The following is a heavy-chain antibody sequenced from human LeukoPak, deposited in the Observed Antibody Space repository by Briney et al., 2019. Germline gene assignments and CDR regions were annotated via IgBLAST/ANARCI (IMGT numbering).Heavy chain of an antibody. CDR2: ISAYNGNT. J-gene: IGHJ4*02. CDR3: ARTGEDVMYYYDSSGYYSDY. D-gene: IGHD3-22*01. Sequence: ASVKVSCKASGYTFTSYGISWVRQAPGQGLEWMGWISAYNGNTNYAQKLQGRVTMTTDTSTSTAYMELRSLRSDDTAVYYCARTGEDVMYYYDSSGYYSDYWGQGTLVTVSS. CDR1: GYTFTSYG. V-gene: IGHV1-18*01.